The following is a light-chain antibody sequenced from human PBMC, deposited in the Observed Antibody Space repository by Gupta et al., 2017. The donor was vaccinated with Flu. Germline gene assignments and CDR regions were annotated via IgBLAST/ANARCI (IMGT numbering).Light chain of an antibody. CDR3: KQGKHCPYT. Sequence: VTLGQPSSISCRSSQSLAHTDGNTYLNWFQQRPGQSPRRLIYKASNRDSGVPDRFSGSDSGTDFTLTISRVEAEDVGVYYCKQGKHCPYTFGQGTKLEI. V-gene: IGKV2-30*02. J-gene: IGKJ2*01. CDR2: KAS. CDR1: QSLAHTDGNTY.